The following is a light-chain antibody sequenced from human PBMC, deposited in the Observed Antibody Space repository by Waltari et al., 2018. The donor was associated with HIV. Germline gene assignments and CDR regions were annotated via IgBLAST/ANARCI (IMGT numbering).Light chain of an antibody. CDR3: QVWETIGDHRV. CDR1: NIGSKT. Sequence: SYVMTQSPSVSVAPGQTARITCGGYNIGSKTVHWYQQKPGQAPVLVVYDDSARPSGIPERFSGSNSGNTATLTISRVEAGDEAGYYCQVWETIGDHRVFGGGTTLTVL. J-gene: IGLJ3*02. CDR2: DDS. V-gene: IGLV3-21*02.